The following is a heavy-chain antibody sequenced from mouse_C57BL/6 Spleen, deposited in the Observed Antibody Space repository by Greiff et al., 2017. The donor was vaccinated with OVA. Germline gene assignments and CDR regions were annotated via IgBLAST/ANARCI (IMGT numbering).Heavy chain of an antibody. J-gene: IGHJ4*01. CDR2: IDPSDSET. CDR1: GYTFTSYW. D-gene: IGHD2-4*01. CDR3: ARNTHDYDMDY. Sequence: VQLQQPGAELVRPGSSVKLSCKASGYTFTSYWMHWVKQSPIQGLEWIGNIDPSDSETNYNQKFKDKATLTVDKSSSTAYMQLSSLTSEDSAVYYCARNTHDYDMDYWGQGTSVTVSS. V-gene: IGHV1-52*01.